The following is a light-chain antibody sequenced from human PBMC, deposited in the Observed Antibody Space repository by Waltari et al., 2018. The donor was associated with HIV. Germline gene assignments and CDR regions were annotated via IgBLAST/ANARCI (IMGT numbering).Light chain of an antibody. CDR1: SSNIRSNT. CDR2: SNE. V-gene: IGLV1-44*01. J-gene: IGLJ3*02. Sequence: QSVLTQPPSASWTPGQRVTISCSGSSSNIRSNTVSWYQQLPGTAPKLLIYSNEQRPSGVPDRFSGAKSGTSASLAISGLQSEDEADYYCAAWDDSLNGWVFGGGTKLTVL. CDR3: AAWDDSLNGWV.